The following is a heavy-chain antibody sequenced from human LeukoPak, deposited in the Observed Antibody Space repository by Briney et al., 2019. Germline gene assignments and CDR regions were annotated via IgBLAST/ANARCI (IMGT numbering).Heavy chain of an antibody. CDR1: GFNFSDYY. CDR2: ISSSSSYT. J-gene: IGHJ4*02. V-gene: IGHV3-11*03. D-gene: IGHD2-2*01. Sequence: PGGSLTLSCSASGFNFSDYYMSWIRPAPGKGLEWVSYISSSSSYTNYADPVKGRFTISRDNAKNSLYLQMNSLRAEDTAVYYCARYCSSTSCYDYWGQGTLVTVSS. CDR3: ARYCSSTSCYDY.